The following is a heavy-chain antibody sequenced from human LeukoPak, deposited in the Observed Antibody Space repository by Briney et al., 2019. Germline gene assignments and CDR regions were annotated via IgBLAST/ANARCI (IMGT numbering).Heavy chain of an antibody. J-gene: IGHJ4*02. CDR2: IYSGGDT. CDR3: ARDPHSYSSGWYYFDY. Sequence: GGSLRLSCAASGFTVRSNYLSWVRQAPGKGLEWVSVIYSGGDTYYADSVKGRFTISRDNSKNTLYLQMNSLRAEDTAVYYCARDPHSYSSGWYYFDYWGQGTLVTVSS. CDR1: GFTVRSNY. D-gene: IGHD6-19*01. V-gene: IGHV3-66*01.